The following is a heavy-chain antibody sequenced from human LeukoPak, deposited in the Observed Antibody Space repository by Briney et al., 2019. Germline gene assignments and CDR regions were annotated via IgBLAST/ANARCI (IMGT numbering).Heavy chain of an antibody. V-gene: IGHV4-61*02. CDR1: GGSISSGSYY. J-gene: IGHJ4*02. D-gene: IGHD3-22*01. CDR3: AREHVSYYDSSGFFDY. Sequence: PSETLSLTCTVSGGSISSGSYYWNWIRQPAGKGLEWIGRIYTSGSTNYNPSLKSRVTVSVDTSKNQFSLKLSSVTAADTAVYYCAREHVSYYDSSGFFDYWGQGTLVTVSS. CDR2: IYTSGST.